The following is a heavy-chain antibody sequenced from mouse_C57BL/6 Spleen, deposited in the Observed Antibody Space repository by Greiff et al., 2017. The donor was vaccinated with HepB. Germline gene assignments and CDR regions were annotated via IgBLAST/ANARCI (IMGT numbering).Heavy chain of an antibody. D-gene: IGHD1-1*01. CDR1: GCTFTSYW. J-gene: IGHJ4*01. CDR2: IHPNSGST. Sequence: VQLQQPGAELVKPGASVKLSCKASGCTFTSYWMHWVKQRPGQGLEWIGMIHPNSGSTNYNEKFKSKATLTVDKSSSTAYMQLSSLTSEDSAVYYCARRNYGSSFYAMDYWGQGTSVTVSS. CDR3: ARRNYGSSFYAMDY. V-gene: IGHV1-64*01.